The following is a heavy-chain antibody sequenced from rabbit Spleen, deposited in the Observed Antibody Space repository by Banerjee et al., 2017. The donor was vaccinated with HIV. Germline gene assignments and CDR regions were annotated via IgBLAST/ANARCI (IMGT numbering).Heavy chain of an antibody. CDR3: ARDSSSGGIGGFNL. CDR1: GIDFSSTYY. J-gene: IGHJ3*01. CDR2: IRIAGSGSA. Sequence: QSLEESGGGLVQPEGSLTLTCKASGIDFSSTYYMCWVRQAPGKGLEWIGCIRIAGSGSAYYASWAKGRFTISKTSSTTVTLQMTSLTAADTATYFCARDSSSGGIGGFNLWGQGTLVTVS. D-gene: IGHD1-1*01. V-gene: IGHV1S40*01.